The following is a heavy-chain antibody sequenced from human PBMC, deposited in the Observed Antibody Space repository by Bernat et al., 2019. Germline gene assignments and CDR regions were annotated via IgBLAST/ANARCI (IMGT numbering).Heavy chain of an antibody. Sequence: EVQLVESGGGLVKPGGSLRLSCAASGFTFSSYSMNWVRQAPGKGLEWVSSISSSSSYIYYADSVKGRFTISRDNDKNSQYLQMNSLRAEDTAVYYCASYSYDYVWGSYPDNWFDPWGQGTLVTVSS. J-gene: IGHJ5*02. V-gene: IGHV3-21*01. CDR2: ISSSSSYI. CDR3: ASYSYDYVWGSYPDNWFDP. D-gene: IGHD3-16*02. CDR1: GFTFSSYS.